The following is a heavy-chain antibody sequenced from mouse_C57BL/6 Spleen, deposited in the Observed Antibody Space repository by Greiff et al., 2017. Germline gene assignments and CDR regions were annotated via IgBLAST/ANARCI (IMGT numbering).Heavy chain of an antibody. CDR2: IWSGGST. D-gene: IGHD2-4*01. Sequence: VQLQQSGPGLVQPSQSLSITCTVSGFSLTSYGVHWVRQSPGKGLEWLGVIWSGGSTDYNAAFISRLSISKDNSKSQVFFKMNSLQADDTAIYYCARKGGYYDYDGYAMDYWGQGTSVTVSS. J-gene: IGHJ4*01. CDR3: ARKGGYYDYDGYAMDY. CDR1: GFSLTSYG. V-gene: IGHV2-2*01.